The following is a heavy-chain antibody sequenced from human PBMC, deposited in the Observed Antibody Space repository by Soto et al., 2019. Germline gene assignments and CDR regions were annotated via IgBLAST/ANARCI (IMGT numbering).Heavy chain of an antibody. Sequence: ASVKVSCKASGYTFTSYGISWVRQAPGQGLEWMGWISAYNGNTNYAQKLQGRVTMTTDTSTSTAYMELRSLRSDDTAVYYCASGYCSSTSCYRGIQNYYYYYGMDVWGQGTTVTVYS. CDR3: ASGYCSSTSCYRGIQNYYYYYGMDV. V-gene: IGHV1-18*04. D-gene: IGHD2-2*02. CDR1: GYTFTSYG. CDR2: ISAYNGNT. J-gene: IGHJ6*02.